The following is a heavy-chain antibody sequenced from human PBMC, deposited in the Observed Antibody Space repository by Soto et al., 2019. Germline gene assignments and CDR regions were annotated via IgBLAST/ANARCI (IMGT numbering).Heavy chain of an antibody. Sequence: PSETLSLTCTVSGGSISSSSYYWGWIRQPPGKGLEWIGSIYYSGSTYYNPSLKSRVTISVDTSKNQFSLKLSSVTAADTAVYYCARTLSPIIAAAGTGDWFDPWGQGTLVTVSS. J-gene: IGHJ5*02. D-gene: IGHD6-13*01. CDR2: IYYSGST. CDR3: ARTLSPIIAAAGTGDWFDP. CDR1: GGSISSSSYY. V-gene: IGHV4-39*01.